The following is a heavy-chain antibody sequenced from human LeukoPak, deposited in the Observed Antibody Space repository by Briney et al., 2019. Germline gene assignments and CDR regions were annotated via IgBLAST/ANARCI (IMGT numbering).Heavy chain of an antibody. Sequence: GASVMVSCKASGYTFTNYAMHWVRQAPGQRLEWMGWINGGNGNTKHAQKFQGRVTITADESTSTAYMELSSLRSEDTAVYYCARDNYYDSSGYYYSYFDYWGQGTLVTVSS. V-gene: IGHV1-3*01. J-gene: IGHJ4*02. D-gene: IGHD3-22*01. CDR1: GYTFTNYA. CDR3: ARDNYYDSSGYYYSYFDY. CDR2: INGGNGNT.